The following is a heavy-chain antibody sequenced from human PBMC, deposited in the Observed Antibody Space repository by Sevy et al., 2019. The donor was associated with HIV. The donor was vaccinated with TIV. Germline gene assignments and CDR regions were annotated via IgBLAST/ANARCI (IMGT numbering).Heavy chain of an antibody. CDR1: GFTFSSYA. V-gene: IGHV3-23*01. CDR2: ISGSGGST. CDR3: AKVVGISDFWSGYYPFDY. J-gene: IGHJ4*02. Sequence: RGSLRLSCAASGFTFSSYAMSWVRQAPGKGLEWVSAISGSGGSTYYADSVKGRFTISRDNSKNTLYLQMNSLRAEDTAVYYCAKVVGISDFWSGYYPFDYWGQGTLVTVSS. D-gene: IGHD3-3*01.